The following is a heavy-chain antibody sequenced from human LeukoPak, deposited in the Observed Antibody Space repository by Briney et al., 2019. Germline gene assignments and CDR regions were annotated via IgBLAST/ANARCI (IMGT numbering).Heavy chain of an antibody. Sequence: GASVKVSCKASEYTFTGYYMHWVRQAPGQGLEWMGWINPNSGGTNYAQKFQGRVTMTRDTSISTAYMELSRLRSDDTAVYYCARAPRTYGDYKLLLDYWGQGTLVTVSS. CDR2: INPNSGGT. D-gene: IGHD4-17*01. CDR3: ARAPRTYGDYKLLLDY. V-gene: IGHV1-2*02. J-gene: IGHJ4*02. CDR1: EYTFTGYY.